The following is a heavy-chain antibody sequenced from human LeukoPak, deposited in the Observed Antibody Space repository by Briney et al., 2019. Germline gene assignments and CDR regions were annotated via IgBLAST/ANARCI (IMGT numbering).Heavy chain of an antibody. CDR3: ARYQNRIEEYYFDY. CDR2: SYPCDSSP. D-gene: IGHD1-14*01. CDR1: GXSFXIYX. Sequence: GESLKISCKGSGXSFXIYXXGWXXQVXGXXLXWXXXSYPCDSSPRYSPHFHSSANISADTSLSPAYLQWSSQKASDNAMYHCARYQNRIEEYYFDYWGQGTLVTVSS. J-gene: IGHJ4*02. V-gene: IGHV5-51*01.